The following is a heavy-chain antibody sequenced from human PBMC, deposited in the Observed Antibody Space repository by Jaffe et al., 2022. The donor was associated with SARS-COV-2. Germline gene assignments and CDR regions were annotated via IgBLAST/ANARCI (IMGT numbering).Heavy chain of an antibody. V-gene: IGHV3-30-3*01. CDR2: ISYDGSNK. D-gene: IGHD3-22*01. J-gene: IGHJ4*02. CDR3: AREGVYDSSGYYLDY. CDR1: GFTFSSYA. Sequence: QVQLVESGGGVVQPGRSLRLSCAASGFTFSSYAMHWVRQAPGKGLEWVAVISYDGSNKYYADSVKGRFTISRDNSKNTLYLQMNSLRAEDTAVYYCAREGVYDSSGYYLDYWGQGTLVTVSS.